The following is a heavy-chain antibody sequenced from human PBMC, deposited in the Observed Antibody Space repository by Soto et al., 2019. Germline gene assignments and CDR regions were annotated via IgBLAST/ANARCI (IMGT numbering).Heavy chain of an antibody. CDR1: GFIVTNYF. D-gene: IGHD3-3*01. CDR2: ISNGGDT. J-gene: IGHJ4*02. CDR3: AWDALGGAYDSWH. Sequence: EVQLVESGGGLVQPGGSLRLYCAACGFIVTNYFMTWVRQAPGKGPEWVSVISNGGDTYYADSVRGRFTISRDSSKNTLYLQMNTLRVDDTAVYYCAWDALGGAYDSWHRGQGTLVNVSS. V-gene: IGHV3-66*01.